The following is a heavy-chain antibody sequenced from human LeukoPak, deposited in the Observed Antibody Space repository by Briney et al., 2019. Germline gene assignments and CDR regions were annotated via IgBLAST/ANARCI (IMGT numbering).Heavy chain of an antibody. J-gene: IGHJ6*03. CDR2: IRHDGSIK. V-gene: IGHV3-30*02. Sequence: LAGGSLRLSCAASGFIFSTYGVYWVRQAPGKGLEWVAFIRHDGSIKNYADSVKGRSTISRDNSKNTLYLQMNSLRAEDTAVYYCASETTVTTGAGGEYYYYYYYMDVWGKGTTVTVSS. CDR3: ASETTVTTGAGGEYYYYYYYMDV. CDR1: GFIFSTYG. D-gene: IGHD4-17*01.